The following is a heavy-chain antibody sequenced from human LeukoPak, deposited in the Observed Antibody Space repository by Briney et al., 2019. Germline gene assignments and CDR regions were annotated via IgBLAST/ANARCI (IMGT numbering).Heavy chain of an antibody. CDR2: IYYSGST. J-gene: IGHJ4*02. CDR1: GGSISSYY. CDR3: ARALYSSSPDY. V-gene: IGHV4-59*01. Sequence: SETLSLTCTVSGGSISSYYWSWIRQPPGKGLEWIGYIYYSGSTNYNPSLKSRVTISVDTSKNQFSLKLSSVSAADTAVYYCARALYSSSPDYWGQGTLVIVSS. D-gene: IGHD6-6*01.